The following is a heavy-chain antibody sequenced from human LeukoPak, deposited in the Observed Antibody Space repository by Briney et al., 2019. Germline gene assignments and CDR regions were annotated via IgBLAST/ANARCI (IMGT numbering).Heavy chain of an antibody. CDR3: ARRRSPSNGDWFDP. J-gene: IGHJ5*02. V-gene: IGHV2-5*01. CDR1: GFSLSTSGVA. D-gene: IGHD4-17*01. Sequence: SGPTLVNPTQTLTLTCTFSGFSLSTSGVAVGWFRQPPGGALEWLALIYWNDGKYYSPSLKSRLTIAKDTSKHQVVLTMTNMDPVDTATFYCARRRSPSNGDWFDPWGQGTLVTVSS. CDR2: IYWNDGK.